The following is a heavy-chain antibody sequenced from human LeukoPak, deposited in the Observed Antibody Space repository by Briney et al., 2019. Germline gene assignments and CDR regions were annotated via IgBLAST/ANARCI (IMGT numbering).Heavy chain of an antibody. V-gene: IGHV5-51*01. CDR3: ATSSWRSSYYFDY. Sequence: NRGESLKISCKGSGYSFTSYWIGWVRQMPGKGLEWMGIIYPGDSDTRYSPSFQGQVTISADKSISTAYLQWSSLKASDTAMYYCATSSWRSSYYFDYWGQGTLVTVSS. CDR1: GYSFTSYW. CDR2: IYPGDSDT. J-gene: IGHJ4*02. D-gene: IGHD6-13*01.